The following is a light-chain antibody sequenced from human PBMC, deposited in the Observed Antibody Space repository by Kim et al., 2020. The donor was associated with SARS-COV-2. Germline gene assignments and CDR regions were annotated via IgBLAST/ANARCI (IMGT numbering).Light chain of an antibody. CDR3: QVWDSSSDHWV. V-gene: IGLV3-21*04. Sequence: PGKTARITCGGNNIGSKSVHWYQQKPGQAPVLVIYYDSDRPSGIPERFSGSNSGNTATLSISRVEAGDEADYYCQVWDSSSDHWVFGGGTQLTVL. J-gene: IGLJ3*02. CDR2: YDS. CDR1: NIGSKS.